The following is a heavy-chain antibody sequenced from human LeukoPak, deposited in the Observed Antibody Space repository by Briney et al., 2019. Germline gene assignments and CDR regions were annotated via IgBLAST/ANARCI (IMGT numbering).Heavy chain of an antibody. CDR2: ISGDGGST. V-gene: IGHV3-43*01. D-gene: IGHD5-24*01. J-gene: IGHJ4*02. Sequence: GGSLRLSCAASGFTFDDYSMHWVRQAPGKGLEWVSLISGDGGSTYYADSVKGRFTISRDNSKNSLYLQMNSLRTEVTALYYCAKARWLQLRGGAYFDYWGQGTLVTVSS. CDR3: AKARWLQLRGGAYFDY. CDR1: GFTFDDYS.